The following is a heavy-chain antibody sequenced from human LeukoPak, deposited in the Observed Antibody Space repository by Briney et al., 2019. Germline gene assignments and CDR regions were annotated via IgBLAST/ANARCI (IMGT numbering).Heavy chain of an antibody. J-gene: IGHJ5*02. CDR3: ATQWLRPSPNWFDP. D-gene: IGHD5-12*01. Sequence: ASVKVSCKVSGYTLTELSMHWVRQAPGKGLEWMGGFDPEDGETIYAQKFQGRVTMTEDTSTDTAYMEPSSLRSEDTAVYYCATQWLRPSPNWFDPWGQGTLVTVSS. CDR1: GYTLTELS. CDR2: FDPEDGET. V-gene: IGHV1-24*01.